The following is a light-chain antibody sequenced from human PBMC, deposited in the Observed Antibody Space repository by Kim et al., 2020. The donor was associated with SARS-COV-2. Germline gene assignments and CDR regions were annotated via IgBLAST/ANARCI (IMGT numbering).Light chain of an antibody. CDR1: SLRNYY. Sequence: VSVALGPTVRITRQGDSLRNYYASWYQQKPGQAPALVFDGKKNRPSGIPDRFSGSSSGNTASLTITGAQAEDEADYYCNSRDSSGFGGGTQLTVL. CDR3: NSRDSSG. V-gene: IGLV3-19*01. CDR2: GKK. J-gene: IGLJ3*02.